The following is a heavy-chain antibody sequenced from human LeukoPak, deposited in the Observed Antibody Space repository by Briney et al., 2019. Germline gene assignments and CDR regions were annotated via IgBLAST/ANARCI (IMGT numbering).Heavy chain of an antibody. CDR1: GYTFASYD. Sequence: GASVKVSCKASGYTFASYDINWVRQATGQGLEWMGWMNPNSGNTGYAQKFQGRVTMTRNTSISTAYMELSSLRSEDTAVYYCARDKGYSSGSNQFDPWGQGTLVTVSS. V-gene: IGHV1-8*01. CDR2: MNPNSGNT. CDR3: ARDKGYSSGSNQFDP. J-gene: IGHJ5*02. D-gene: IGHD6-19*01.